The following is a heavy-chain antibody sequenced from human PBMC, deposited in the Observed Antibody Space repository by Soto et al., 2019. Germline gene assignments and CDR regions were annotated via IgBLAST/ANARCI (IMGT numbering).Heavy chain of an antibody. D-gene: IGHD3-10*01. CDR2: ISWDGGSK. J-gene: IGHJ6*02. CDR1: GFTFDDYT. V-gene: IGHV3-43*01. Sequence: GGSLRLSCAASGFTFDDYTMHWVRQAPGKGLEWVSLISWDGGSKYYADSVKGRFTISRDNSKNTLYLQMNSLRAEDTAVYYCARALPKSYGSGSYYDPNYYYYGMDVWGQGTTVTVSS. CDR3: ARALPKSYGSGSYYDPNYYYYGMDV.